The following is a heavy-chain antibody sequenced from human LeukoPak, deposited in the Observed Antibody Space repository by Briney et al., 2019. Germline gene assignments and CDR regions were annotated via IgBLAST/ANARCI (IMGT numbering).Heavy chain of an antibody. V-gene: IGHV4-59*13. CDR1: GGSINSYY. J-gene: IGHJ4*02. CDR3: ARHYCSGASCYYFDY. Sequence: SETLSLTCTVSGGSINSYYWSWIRQSPGKGLEWIGYIYYSGSTDYNPSLKSRVTISVDSSKNQSSLKLTSVTAADTAVYFCARHYCSGASCYYFDYWGQGTLVTVSS. CDR2: IYYSGST. D-gene: IGHD2-15*01.